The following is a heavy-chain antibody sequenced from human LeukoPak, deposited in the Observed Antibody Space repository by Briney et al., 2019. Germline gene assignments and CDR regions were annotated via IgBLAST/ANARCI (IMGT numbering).Heavy chain of an antibody. CDR2: INPNSGGT. CDR1: GYTFTGYY. D-gene: IGHD2-2*01. V-gene: IGHV1-2*02. Sequence: ASVKVSCKASGYTFTGYYMHWVRQAPGQGLEWMGWINPNSGGTNYAQKFLGRVTMTRDTSISTAYMELSRLRSDDTAVYYCARFGDCSSTSCYLADWDYWGQGTLVTVSS. CDR3: ARFGDCSSTSCYLADWDY. J-gene: IGHJ4*02.